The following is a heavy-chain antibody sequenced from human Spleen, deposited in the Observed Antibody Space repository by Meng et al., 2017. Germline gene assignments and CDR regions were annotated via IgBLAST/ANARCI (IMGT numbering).Heavy chain of an antibody. V-gene: IGHV3-11*01. CDR2: ISSSGSTI. D-gene: IGHD3-16*02. J-gene: IGHJ6*02. Sequence: GESLKISCAASGFTFSDYYMSWIRQAPGKGLEWVSYISSSGSTIYYADSVKGRFTISRDNAKNSLYLQMNSLRAEDTAVYYCARVSTRGSYRPSPYYYGMDVWGQGTTVTVSS. CDR3: ARVSTRGSYRPSPYYYGMDV. CDR1: GFTFSDYY.